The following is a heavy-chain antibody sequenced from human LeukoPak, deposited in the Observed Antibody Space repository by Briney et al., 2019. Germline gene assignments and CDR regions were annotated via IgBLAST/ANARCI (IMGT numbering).Heavy chain of an antibody. CDR1: GFTFSSYW. D-gene: IGHD1-26*01. CDR2: IKQDGNEK. V-gene: IGHV3-7*01. J-gene: IGHJ4*02. CDR3: AREAWGGATNY. Sequence: GGSLRLSCAASGFTFSSYWMSWVRQAPGKGLEWVANIKQDGNEKYYVDSAKGRFTISRDNTKNSLYLRMNSLRADDTAVYFCAREAWGGATNYWGQGTLVTVSS.